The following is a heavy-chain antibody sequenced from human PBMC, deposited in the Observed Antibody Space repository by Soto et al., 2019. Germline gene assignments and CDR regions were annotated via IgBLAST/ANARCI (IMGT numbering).Heavy chain of an antibody. CDR3: ARTLYGDNVDY. CDR2: INPNSGGT. J-gene: IGHJ4*02. V-gene: IGHV1-2*04. D-gene: IGHD4-17*01. Sequence: ASVKVSCKTSGYTFTEYDMHWVRQAPGQGLEWMGWINPNSGGTNYAQKFQGWVTMTRNTSISTAYMELSSLRSEDTAVYYCARTLYGDNVDYWGQGTLVTVSS. CDR1: GYTFTEYD.